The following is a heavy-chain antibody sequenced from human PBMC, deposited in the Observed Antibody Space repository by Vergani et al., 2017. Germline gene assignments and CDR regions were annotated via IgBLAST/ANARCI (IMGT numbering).Heavy chain of an antibody. CDR3: TRHGRSGWAGYFQH. Sequence: QLQLPESGPGLVKPSETLSLTCTVSGVSLGSNSYHWGWIRQPPGKGLEWIGTIYYTGTTYYNEAHKSRLTISVDTSKNQFSLNLTSVTAADTAVYYCTRHGRSGWAGYFQHWGQGTLVTASS. J-gene: IGHJ1*01. CDR1: GVSLGSNSYH. D-gene: IGHD6-19*01. CDR2: IYYTGTT. V-gene: IGHV4-39*01.